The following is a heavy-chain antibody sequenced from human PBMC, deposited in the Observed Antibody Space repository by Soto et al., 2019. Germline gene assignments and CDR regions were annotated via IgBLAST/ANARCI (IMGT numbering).Heavy chain of an antibody. V-gene: IGHV1-69*01. J-gene: IGHJ4*02. CDR1: GGTFNTYT. CDR3: ARIPRYSYPTSDPLDN. CDR2: ILPIMGSV. Sequence: QVHLVQSGSEVKKPGSSVTVSCKASGGTFNTYTFSWVRQAPGQGLEWMGSILPIMGSVNYAHDFRGRLSITADPSTNTAYMELTSLKSHDTAIYYCARIPRYSYPTSDPLDNWGQGTLVTVSS. D-gene: IGHD2-15*01.